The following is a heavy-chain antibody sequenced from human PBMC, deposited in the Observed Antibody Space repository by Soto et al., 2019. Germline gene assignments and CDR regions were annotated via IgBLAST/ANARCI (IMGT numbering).Heavy chain of an antibody. CDR1: GLTLSNYA. Sequence: EVQLLESGGGWVQPGGSLTLSCAAAGLTLSNYAMAGVRQGPGKGLEWVPTISGRGDRTYYRDSVKGRFTISRDNSENTVYLQMNSLTAEDTAVYYCVKGSVAAFYDQRDNFDYWGQGTLVTVSS. J-gene: IGHJ4*02. CDR2: ISGRGDRT. V-gene: IGHV3-23*01. CDR3: VKGSVAAFYDQRDNFDY. D-gene: IGHD5-12*01.